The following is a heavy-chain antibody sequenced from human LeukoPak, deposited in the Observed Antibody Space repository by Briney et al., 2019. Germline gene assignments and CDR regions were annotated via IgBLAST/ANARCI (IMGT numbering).Heavy chain of an antibody. D-gene: IGHD6-19*01. V-gene: IGHV4-39*01. J-gene: IGHJ4*02. CDR1: GGSISSSDYH. Sequence: SETLSLTCTVSGGSISSSDYHWDWIRQPPGKGLEWIGTIYYSGNTYYNPSLKSRVTISVDTSKKQFFLKLSSVTAADTAVYYCARRAAHGGWRFDYWGQGTLVTVSS. CDR3: ARRAAHGGWRFDY. CDR2: IYYSGNT.